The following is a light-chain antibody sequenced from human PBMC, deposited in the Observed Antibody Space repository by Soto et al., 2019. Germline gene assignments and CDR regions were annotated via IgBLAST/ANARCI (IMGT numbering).Light chain of an antibody. CDR3: QQYFSSSWT. J-gene: IGKJ1*01. CDR2: DAS. V-gene: IGKV1-5*01. Sequence: DLQMTQSPSTLSASVGDRVTFTCRASHSISTYLAWYQQKPGRAPKLLMYDASSLERGVPSRFSGSGSGTEFTLTINSLQPDDFATYFCQQYFSSSWTFGQGTKVEVK. CDR1: HSISTY.